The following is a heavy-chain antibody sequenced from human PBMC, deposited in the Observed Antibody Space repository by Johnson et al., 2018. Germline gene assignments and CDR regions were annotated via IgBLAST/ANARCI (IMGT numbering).Heavy chain of an antibody. CDR3: ATSNGRRDAI. D-gene: IGHD2-8*01. V-gene: IGHV3-7*01. Sequence: VQLQESGGDLVQPGGSLRLSCAASGITFSSYWMTWVRQAPGKGLEWVANINQDGSVKNYEDSVKGRFSISRDNSKNPLYLQMNSLRAEEPAVYYCATSNGRRDAIWGQGTMVTVSS. J-gene: IGHJ3*02. CDR1: GITFSSYW. CDR2: INQDGSVK.